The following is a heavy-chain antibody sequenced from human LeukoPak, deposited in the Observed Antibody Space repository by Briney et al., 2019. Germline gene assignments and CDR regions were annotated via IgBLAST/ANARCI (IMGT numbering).Heavy chain of an antibody. D-gene: IGHD3-10*01. J-gene: IGHJ4*02. V-gene: IGHV3-30*18. CDR1: EFTFSIYG. Sequence: GGSLRLSCAASEFTFSIYGMHWVRQAPGKGLEWVAAISFDGSNKYYADSVKGRFTISRDNSKNTLNLQMNSLRAEDTAVYYCAKDRSPNYYGSSGGSDYWGQGTLVIVSS. CDR3: AKDRSPNYYGSSGGSDY. CDR2: ISFDGSNK.